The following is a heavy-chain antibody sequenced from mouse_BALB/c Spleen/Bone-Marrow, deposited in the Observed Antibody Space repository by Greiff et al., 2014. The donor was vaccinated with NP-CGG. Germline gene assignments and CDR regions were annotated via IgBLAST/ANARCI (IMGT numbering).Heavy chain of an antibody. CDR1: GYTFTSYW. CDR2: INPSNGRT. D-gene: IGHD1-1*01. Sequence: QVQLQQSGAELVKPGASVKLSCKASGYTFTSYWMHWVKQRPGQGLEWIGEINPSNGRTNYNEKFKSKATLTVDKSSSTAYMQLSSLTSEDSAVYYCARRNTTVVATVYWGQGTTLTVSS. V-gene: IGHV1S81*02. J-gene: IGHJ2*01. CDR3: ARRNTTVVATVY.